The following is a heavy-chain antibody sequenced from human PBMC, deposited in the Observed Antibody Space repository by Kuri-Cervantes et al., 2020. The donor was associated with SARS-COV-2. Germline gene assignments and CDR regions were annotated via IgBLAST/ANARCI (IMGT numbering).Heavy chain of an antibody. Sequence: GGSLRLSCAASGFTFSSYGMHWVRQGSGKGLEWVGRVRGKANNYATAYAASVKGRFTISRDDSKNMAYLQMNSLKTEDTAVYYCTTLIDYWGQGARVTVSS. CDR3: TTLIDY. V-gene: IGHV3-73*01. J-gene: IGHJ4*02. CDR2: VRGKANNYAT. CDR1: GFTFSSYG.